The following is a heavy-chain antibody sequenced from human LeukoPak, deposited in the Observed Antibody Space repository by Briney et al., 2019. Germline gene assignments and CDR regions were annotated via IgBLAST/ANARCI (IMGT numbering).Heavy chain of an antibody. J-gene: IGHJ3*02. CDR1: GFTFSSYW. Sequence: PGGSLRLSCAASGFTFSSYWMSWVRQAPGKGLDWVANIKQDGSEKYYVDSVKGRFTISRDNAKNSLYLQMNSLRAEDTAVYYCARDLSEGAFDIWGQGTMVTVSS. CDR3: ARDLSEGAFDI. CDR2: IKQDGSEK. V-gene: IGHV3-7*01.